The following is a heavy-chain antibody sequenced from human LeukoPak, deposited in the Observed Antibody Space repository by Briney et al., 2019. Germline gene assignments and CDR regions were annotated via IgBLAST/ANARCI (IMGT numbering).Heavy chain of an antibody. D-gene: IGHD2-2*02. Sequence: SETLSLTCAVYGGSFSGYYWSWIRQPPGKGLEWIGEINHSGSTNYNPSLKSRVTISVDTSKNQFSLKLSSVTAADTAVYHCARHTVVVVPAAIKYFDYWGQGTLVTVSS. CDR2: INHSGST. CDR3: ARHTVVVVPAAIKYFDY. J-gene: IGHJ4*02. CDR1: GGSFSGYY. V-gene: IGHV4-34*01.